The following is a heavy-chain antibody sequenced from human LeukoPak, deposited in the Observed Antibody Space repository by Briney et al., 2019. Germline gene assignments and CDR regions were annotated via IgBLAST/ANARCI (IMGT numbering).Heavy chain of an antibody. CDR1: GASISTYY. Sequence: PSETLSLTCTVSGASISTYYWSWIRQPAGKGLEWIGYIYYSGSTNYNPSLKDRVTISVDTSKNHFSPKLSSVTAADTAVYYCARGSSSWANYWGQGTLVTVSS. CDR2: IYYSGST. D-gene: IGHD6-13*01. J-gene: IGHJ4*02. V-gene: IGHV4-59*01. CDR3: ARGSSSWANY.